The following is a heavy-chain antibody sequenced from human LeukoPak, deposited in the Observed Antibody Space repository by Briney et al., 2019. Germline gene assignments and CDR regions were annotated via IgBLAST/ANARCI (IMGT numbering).Heavy chain of an antibody. V-gene: IGHV3-48*02. CDR2: SNAAGSPV. CDR1: GFTFSNYR. CDR3: ARDRSLSVAGTFDF. D-gene: IGHD6-19*01. J-gene: IGHJ4*02. Sequence: GGSLRLSCTGSGFTFSNYRMSWVRQAPGKGLEWISYSNAAGSPVSYAESVQGRFTISRDNAKNSLYLEMNSLRDDDTAVYYCARDRSLSVAGTFDFWGQGSLVTVSS.